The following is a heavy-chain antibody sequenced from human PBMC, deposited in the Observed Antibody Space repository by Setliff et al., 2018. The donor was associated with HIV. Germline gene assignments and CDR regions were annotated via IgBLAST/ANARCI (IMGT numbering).Heavy chain of an antibody. Sequence: LSLTCAVYGGPFSGYYWSWIRQPPGKGLEWIGEINHSGSTNYNPSLKSRVTISVDTSKNQFSLRLSSVAAGDTAVYYCARSIVPVASGYYYFEYWGQGTLVTVSS. CDR1: GGPFSGYY. J-gene: IGHJ4*02. V-gene: IGHV4-34*01. D-gene: IGHD3-3*01. CDR2: INHSGST. CDR3: ARSIVPVASGYYYFEY.